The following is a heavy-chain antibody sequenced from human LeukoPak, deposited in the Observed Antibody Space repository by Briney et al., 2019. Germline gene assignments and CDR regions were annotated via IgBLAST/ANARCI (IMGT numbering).Heavy chain of an antibody. CDR2: IYYSGTT. CDR1: GGSISSNAYY. V-gene: IGHV4-39*01. J-gene: IGHJ4*02. Sequence: PSETLSLTCTVSGGSISSNAYYWGWIRRPPGKGLGWIGSIYYSGTTYYNPSLKSRVTISVDTSKDQFSLKLSSVTAADTAVYFCARHGATAYFFDYWGQGILVTVSS. D-gene: IGHD1-26*01. CDR3: ARHGATAYFFDY.